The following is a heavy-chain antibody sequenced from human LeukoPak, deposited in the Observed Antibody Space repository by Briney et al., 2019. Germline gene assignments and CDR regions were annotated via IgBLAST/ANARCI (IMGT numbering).Heavy chain of an antibody. Sequence: GSLRLSCAASGFTFSSYWMSWVRQAPGKGLEWIGNIFYSVRTYYSPSLKSRVTISLDTSRNQFSLKLNSVTAADTDVYYCAKSNGYGLVDIWGQGTMVTVSS. CDR2: IFYSVRT. J-gene: IGHJ3*02. V-gene: IGHV4-59*04. CDR1: GFTFSSYW. CDR3: AKSNGYGLVDI. D-gene: IGHD3-10*01.